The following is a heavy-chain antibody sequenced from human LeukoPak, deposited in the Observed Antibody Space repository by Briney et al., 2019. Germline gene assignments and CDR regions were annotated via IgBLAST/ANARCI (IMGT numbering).Heavy chain of an antibody. CDR3: ARDNWNDKREFDY. J-gene: IGHJ4*02. D-gene: IGHD1-1*01. V-gene: IGHV1-69*13. Sequence: SVKVSCKASGGTFSSYAISWVRQAPGQGLEWMGGIIPIFGTANYAQKFQGRVTITADESTSTAYMELRSLRSDDTAVYYCARDNWNDKREFDYWGQGTLVTVSS. CDR2: IIPIFGTA. CDR1: GGTFSSYA.